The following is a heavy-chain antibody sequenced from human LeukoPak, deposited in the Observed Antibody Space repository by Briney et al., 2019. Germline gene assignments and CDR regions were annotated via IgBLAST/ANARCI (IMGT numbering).Heavy chain of an antibody. D-gene: IGHD2/OR15-2a*01. CDR1: GGSITTSSYY. Sequence: SETLSLTCTVSGGSITTSSYYWGWLRQPPGKGLEWIWIIYYSGSTYYNLSLKGRVTISVDASKNQFSLKLSSVTAADTAVYYCARAFRARYFDLWGRGTLVTVSS. V-gene: IGHV4-39*01. J-gene: IGHJ2*01. CDR2: IYYSGST. CDR3: ARAFRARYFDL.